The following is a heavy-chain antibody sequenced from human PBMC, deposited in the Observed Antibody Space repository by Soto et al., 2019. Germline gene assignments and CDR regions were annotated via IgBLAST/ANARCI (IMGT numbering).Heavy chain of an antibody. Sequence: PGGSLRLSCAASGFTFGNVAMAWVRRAPGKGLEWVSSISDNRGNTDYADSARGRFTLSRDNSKNTLYLQMNHLKAEDTAVYYCAKLYWNPRYLDSWGQGARVTVSS. J-gene: IGHJ4*02. CDR2: ISDNRGNT. CDR3: AKLYWNPRYLDS. D-gene: IGHD1-1*01. CDR1: GFTFGNVA. V-gene: IGHV3-23*01.